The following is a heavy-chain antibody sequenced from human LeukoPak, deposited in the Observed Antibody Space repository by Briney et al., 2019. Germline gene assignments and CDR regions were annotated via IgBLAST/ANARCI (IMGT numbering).Heavy chain of an antibody. J-gene: IGHJ4*02. CDR2: IRGGATNT. CDR1: GFTFRDYA. Sequence: GGSLRLSCTASGFTFRDYAMSWVRQAPGKGLEWVSAIRGGATNTYYADSVKGRFVVSRDNSQNTLHLQMNSLRAEDTAVYYCARRQYDSSGSHDYWGQGTLVTVSS. D-gene: IGHD3-22*01. V-gene: IGHV3-23*01. CDR3: ARRQYDSSGSHDY.